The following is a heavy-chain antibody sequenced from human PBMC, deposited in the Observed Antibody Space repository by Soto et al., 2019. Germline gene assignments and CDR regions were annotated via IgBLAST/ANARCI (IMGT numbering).Heavy chain of an antibody. V-gene: IGHV1-8*01. Sequence: ASVKVSCKASGYTFTSYDINWVRQATGQGFEYLGWMNPNSGNTGYVKKFQGRVTMTRDTSMSTAYMELSSLRSEDTAVYYCAHSGYYGSGTYSRPYYFDYWGQGTLVTVSS. J-gene: IGHJ4*02. CDR1: GYTFTSYD. D-gene: IGHD3-10*01. CDR2: MNPNSGNT. CDR3: AHSGYYGSGTYSRPYYFDY.